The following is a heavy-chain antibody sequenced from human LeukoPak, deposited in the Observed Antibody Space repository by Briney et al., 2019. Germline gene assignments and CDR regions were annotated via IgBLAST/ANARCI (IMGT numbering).Heavy chain of an antibody. CDR3: ATARTQGQDYYYMDV. V-gene: IGHV1-24*01. Sequence: ASVKVSCKVSGYTLTELSMHWVRQAPGKGREGMGGFDHEDGETNYAQKFQGRVTMTEDTSTDTAYMELSSLRSEDTAVYYCATARTQGQDYYYMDVWGKGTTVTVSS. CDR1: GYTLTELS. CDR2: FDHEDGET. J-gene: IGHJ6*03. D-gene: IGHD6-6*01.